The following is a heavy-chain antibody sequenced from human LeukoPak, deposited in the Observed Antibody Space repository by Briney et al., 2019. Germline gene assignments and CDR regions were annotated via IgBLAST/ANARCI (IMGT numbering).Heavy chain of an antibody. CDR3: ARVVVTMVRGVPNNWFDP. Sequence: ASVKVSCKASGYTFTSYDINWVRQATGQGLEWMGWMNPNSGNTGYAQKFQGRVTMTRNTSISTAYMELSSLRSEDTAVYYCARVVVTMVRGVPNNWFDPWGQGTLVTVSS. V-gene: IGHV1-8*01. CDR2: MNPNSGNT. CDR1: GYTFTSYD. J-gene: IGHJ5*02. D-gene: IGHD3-10*01.